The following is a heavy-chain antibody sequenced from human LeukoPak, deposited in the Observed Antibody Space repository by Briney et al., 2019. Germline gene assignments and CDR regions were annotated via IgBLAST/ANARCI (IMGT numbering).Heavy chain of an antibody. CDR2: IYYSGST. D-gene: IGHD2/OR15-2a*01. CDR1: GFTFSSYT. Sequence: PGGSLRLSCAASGFTFSSYTMNWIRQPPGKGLEWIGSIYYSGSTHYNPSLKSRVTISVDTSKNQFSLRLSSVTAADTAVYYCARHSTHYYYFDFWGQGTLVTVSS. CDR3: ARHSTHYYYFDF. J-gene: IGHJ4*02. V-gene: IGHV4-39*01.